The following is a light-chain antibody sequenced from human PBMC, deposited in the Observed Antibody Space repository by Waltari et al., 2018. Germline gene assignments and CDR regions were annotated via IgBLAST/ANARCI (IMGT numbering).Light chain of an antibody. J-gene: IGKJ4*01. CDR1: QTISSY. CDR3: QQSNSIPLT. Sequence: DIQMTQSPSSLSASVGDRVTITCRASQTISSYLNWFQQKPGKAPKLLIYTASNLQSGVPSRFSGSGSGTDFTLTISSLQPEDFATYYCQQSNSIPLTFGGGTKVEI. CDR2: TAS. V-gene: IGKV1-39*01.